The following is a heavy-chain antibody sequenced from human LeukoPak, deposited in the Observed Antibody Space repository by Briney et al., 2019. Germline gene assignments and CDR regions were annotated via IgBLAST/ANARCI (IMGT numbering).Heavy chain of an antibody. V-gene: IGHV3-23*01. CDR1: GFTFSTYA. J-gene: IGHJ4*02. CDR3: ARDGVAAAGSVFDY. D-gene: IGHD6-13*01. Sequence: GGSLRLSCAASGFTFSTYAMSWVRQAPGKGLEWVSTISGGGSNTYYADSVKGRFTISRDNSKNTLYLQMNSLRAEDTAVYYCARDGVAAAGSVFDYWGQGTLVTVSS. CDR2: ISGGGSNT.